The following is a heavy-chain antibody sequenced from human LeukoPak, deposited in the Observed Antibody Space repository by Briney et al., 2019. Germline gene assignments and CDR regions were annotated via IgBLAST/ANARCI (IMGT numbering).Heavy chain of an antibody. CDR2: IKQDGSEK. Sequence: GGSLRLSCAASGFTFSSYWMSWVRQAPGKGLEWVANIKQDGSEKHYVDSVKGRFTISRDNAKNSLYLQMNSLRAEDTAVYYCARDGRITIFGFDYWGQGTLVTVSS. V-gene: IGHV3-7*01. CDR3: ARDGRITIFGFDY. D-gene: IGHD3-3*01. J-gene: IGHJ4*02. CDR1: GFTFSSYW.